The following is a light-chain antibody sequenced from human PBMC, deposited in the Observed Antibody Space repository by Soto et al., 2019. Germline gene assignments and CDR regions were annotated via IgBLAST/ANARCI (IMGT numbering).Light chain of an antibody. CDR3: QQRSNWPTWT. CDR1: QSVSSN. V-gene: IGKV3-15*01. Sequence: EIVITQSPSTLSVSPGERATLSCRASQSVSSNLAWYQQKPGQAPRLLIYGASTRATGIPARFSGSGSGTEFTLTISSLQSEDFAVYYCQQRSNWPTWTFGQGTKVDIK. CDR2: GAS. J-gene: IGKJ1*01.